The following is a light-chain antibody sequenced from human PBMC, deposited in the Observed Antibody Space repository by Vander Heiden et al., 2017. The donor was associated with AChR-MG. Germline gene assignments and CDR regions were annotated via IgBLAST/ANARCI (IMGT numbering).Light chain of an antibody. V-gene: IGKV1-33*01. CDR1: QDINNY. CDR2: DAS. Sequence: DIQLTQSPSSLSASLGDRVTIACQASQDINNYLNWYKQRPGKAPEFLIYDASTLEAGVPSRFSGSGSGTNFTFTINSLQPEDFATYYWRHVDDPINFGPGTRLDIK. J-gene: IGKJ5*01. CDR3: RHVDDPIN.